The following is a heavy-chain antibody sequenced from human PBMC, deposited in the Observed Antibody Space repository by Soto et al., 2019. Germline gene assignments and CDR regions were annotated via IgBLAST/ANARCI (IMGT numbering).Heavy chain of an antibody. CDR2: IIPIFGTA. CDR1: GGTFSSYA. D-gene: IGHD2-15*01. J-gene: IGHJ2*01. Sequence: QAQLVQSGAEVKKPGSSVKVSCKASGGTFSSYAISWVRQAPGQGLEWMGGIIPIFGTANYAQKFQGRVTITADESTSTAYMELSSLRSEDTAVYYCASGDCSGGSCYSWYFDLWGRGTLVTVSS. CDR3: ASGDCSGGSCYSWYFDL. V-gene: IGHV1-69*01.